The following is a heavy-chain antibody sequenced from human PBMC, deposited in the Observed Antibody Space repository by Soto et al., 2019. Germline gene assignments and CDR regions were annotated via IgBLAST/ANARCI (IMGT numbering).Heavy chain of an antibody. CDR2: INHSGST. Sequence: SETLSLTCAVYGGSFSGYYWSWIRQPPGKGLEWIGEINHSGSTNYNPSLKSRVTISVDTSKNQFSLKLSSVTAADTAVYYCARANGGVDVWGQGTMVTVSS. D-gene: IGHD4-17*01. CDR1: GGSFSGYY. V-gene: IGHV4-34*01. J-gene: IGHJ6*02. CDR3: ARANGGVDV.